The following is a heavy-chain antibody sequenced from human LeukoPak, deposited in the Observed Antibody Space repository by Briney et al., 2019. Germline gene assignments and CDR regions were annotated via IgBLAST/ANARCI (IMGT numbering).Heavy chain of an antibody. V-gene: IGHV4-34*01. D-gene: IGHD6-13*01. J-gene: IGHJ3*01. CDR2: IDYSGNT. CDR3: ASNSSTVGFQH. Sequence: SETLSLTCAVYGGSLSGLYWNWIRQTPGKGLEWIGEIDYSGNTNYSPSLKSRVTISIDTSKNQFSLTVRSVTAADTGVYYCASNSSTVGFQHWGQGTMVTVSS. CDR1: GGSLSGLY.